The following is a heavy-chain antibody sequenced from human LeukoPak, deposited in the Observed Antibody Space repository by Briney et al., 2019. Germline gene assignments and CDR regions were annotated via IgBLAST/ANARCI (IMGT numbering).Heavy chain of an antibody. CDR1: AFTFSNYW. CDR2: IKEDGSEK. J-gene: IGHJ4*02. V-gene: IGHV3-7*01. Sequence: GGSLRLSCAASAFTFSNYWMSWVRQAPGKRPEWVANIKEDGSEKYYVDSVKGRFTISRDNAKNSLYLQMNSLRVEDTAVYYCARDRTYYYDSSGYYEDYWGQGTLVTVSS. D-gene: IGHD3-22*01. CDR3: ARDRTYYYDSSGYYEDY.